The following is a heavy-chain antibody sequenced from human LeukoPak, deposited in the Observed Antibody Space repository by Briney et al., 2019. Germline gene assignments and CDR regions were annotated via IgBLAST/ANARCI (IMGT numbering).Heavy chain of an antibody. V-gene: IGHV3-30*04. J-gene: IGHJ4*02. CDR3: ARDFDY. Sequence: GGSLRLSCADSGFPLRSYAMHWVRPAPGKGLEWVAVISYDGSNKYYADSVKGRFTISRDNSKNTLYLQMNSLRAEDTAVYYCARDFDYWGQGTLVTVSS. CDR1: GFPLRSYA. CDR2: ISYDGSNK.